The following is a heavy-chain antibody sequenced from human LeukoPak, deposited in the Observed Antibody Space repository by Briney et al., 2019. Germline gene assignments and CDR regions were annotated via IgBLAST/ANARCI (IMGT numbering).Heavy chain of an antibody. CDR2: ISGSGRSL. CDR1: GFNSNDYV. Sequence: GGSLRLSCAASGFNSNDYVMSWVRQAPGKGLEWVSSISGSGRSLCYADSIKGRFNISRDNSKHILYLQMDSLRAEDTAIYYCATEVVYWGQGALVTVSS. J-gene: IGHJ4*02. V-gene: IGHV3-23*01. CDR3: ATEVVY.